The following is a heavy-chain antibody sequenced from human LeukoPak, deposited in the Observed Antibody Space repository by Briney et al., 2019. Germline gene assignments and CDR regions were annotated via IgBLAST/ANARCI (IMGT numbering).Heavy chain of an antibody. J-gene: IGHJ1*01. V-gene: IGHV7-4-1*02. CDR1: GYTFTSYA. D-gene: IGHD1-1*01. CDR2: INTNTGNP. CDR3: AREGFESLGQLERRYFQH. Sequence: ASVKVSCKASGYTFTSYAMNWVRQAPGQGLEWMGWINTNTGNPTYAQGFTGRFVFSLDTSVSTAYLQISSLKAEDTAVYYCAREGFESLGQLERRYFQHWGQGTLVTVSS.